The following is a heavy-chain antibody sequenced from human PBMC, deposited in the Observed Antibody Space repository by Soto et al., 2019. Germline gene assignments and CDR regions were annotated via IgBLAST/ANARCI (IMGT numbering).Heavy chain of an antibody. V-gene: IGHV4-39*01. D-gene: IGHD3-3*01. CDR2: IYYSGST. J-gene: IGHJ6*02. CDR3: ARVRYAFWSGLDGMEV. CDR1: GGSISSSSYY. Sequence: EKLPHTYTVSGGSISSSSYYWGWIRQPPGKGLEWIGSIYYSGSTYYNPSLKSRVTISVDKSKNQFSLKLSSVTAADTAVYYGARVRYAFWSGLDGMEVWCQGPSVP.